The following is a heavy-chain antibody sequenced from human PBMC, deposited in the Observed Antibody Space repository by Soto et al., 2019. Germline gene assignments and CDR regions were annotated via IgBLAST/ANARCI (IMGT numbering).Heavy chain of an antibody. CDR1: GGTFSSYA. J-gene: IGHJ5*02. Sequence: QVQLVQSGAEVKKPGSSVKVSCKSSGGTFSSYAFSWVRQAPGQGLEWMGGIIPIFGTANYAQKFQGRVTITADESTSTAYMELSSLRFEDTAVYYCARDSLVVVAATPRWFDPWGQGTLVTGSS. CDR2: IIPIFGTA. D-gene: IGHD2-15*01. V-gene: IGHV1-69*01. CDR3: ARDSLVVVAATPRWFDP.